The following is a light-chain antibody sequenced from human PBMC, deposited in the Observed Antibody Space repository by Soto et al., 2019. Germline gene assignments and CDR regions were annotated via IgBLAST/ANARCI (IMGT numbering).Light chain of an antibody. V-gene: IGKV1-39*01. J-gene: IGKJ5*01. CDR1: QSISRW. CDR2: AAS. CDR3: QQSYSSSPIT. Sequence: QMSQSPSNLSASVGDRVTITCRAGQSISRWLAWYQHKPGKAPRLLISAASRLQSGVPPRFSGSGSGIEFTLTINSLRPEDFASYYCQQSYSSSPITFGPGTRLEI.